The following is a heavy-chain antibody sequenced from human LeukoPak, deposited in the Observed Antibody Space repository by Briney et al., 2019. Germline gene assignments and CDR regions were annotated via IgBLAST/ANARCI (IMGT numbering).Heavy chain of an antibody. CDR3: ARRAQSPPWSYYGMDV. V-gene: IGHV4-34*01. Sequence: GSLRLSCAASGFSFSTSTRNWVRQAPGKGLEWIGEINHSGSTNYNPSLKSRVTISVDTSKNQFSLKLSSVTAADTAVYYCARRAQSPPWSYYGMDVWGQGTTVTVSS. CDR1: GFSFSTST. J-gene: IGHJ6*02. CDR2: INHSGST. D-gene: IGHD2-15*01.